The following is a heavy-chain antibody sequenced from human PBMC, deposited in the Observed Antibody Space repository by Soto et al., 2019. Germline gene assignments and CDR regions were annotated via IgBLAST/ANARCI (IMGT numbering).Heavy chain of an antibody. J-gene: IGHJ6*02. D-gene: IGHD2-15*01. CDR1: GGSISSGGYS. V-gene: IGHV4-30-2*01. CDR3: ARKRGGYCSGGSCPTYGMDV. CDR2: IYHSGST. Sequence: SETLSLTCAVSGGSISSGGYSWSWIRQPPGKGLEWIGYIYHSGSTYYNPSLKSRVTISVDRSKNQFSLKLSSVTAADTAVYYCARKRGGYCSGGSCPTYGMDVWGQGTTVS.